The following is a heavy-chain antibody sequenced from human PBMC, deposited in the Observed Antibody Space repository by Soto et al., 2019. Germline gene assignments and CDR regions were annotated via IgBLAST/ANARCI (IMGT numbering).Heavy chain of an antibody. Sequence: ELQLVESGEGLVQPGGSLRVSCAASGFNFRSYAFNWIRQAPGKGLEWVSYISVGGGSIFYADSVKGRFTISRDDGQNSVYLQMNTLRGEDTAVYYCVRDDRWAFDIWGQGTLVTVSS. J-gene: IGHJ3*02. CDR2: ISVGGGSI. CDR3: VRDDRWAFDI. CDR1: GFNFRSYA. V-gene: IGHV3-48*01. D-gene: IGHD3-22*01.